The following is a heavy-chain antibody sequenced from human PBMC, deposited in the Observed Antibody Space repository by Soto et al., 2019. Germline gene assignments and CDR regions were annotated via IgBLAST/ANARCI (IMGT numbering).Heavy chain of an antibody. CDR3: ARGRYSYGSSGYYYPFAH. Sequence: QVQLVQSGAEEKKPGASVKVSCKASGYTFTSYAMHWVRQAPGQRLEWMGWINAGNGNTKYSQKVQGRVTITRDSSASTAYMDTSTLGSEDTTLYYSARGRYSYGSSGYYYPFAHGGQSTLVTVSS. J-gene: IGHJ4*02. CDR2: INAGNGNT. CDR1: GYTFTSYA. D-gene: IGHD3-22*01. V-gene: IGHV1-3*05.